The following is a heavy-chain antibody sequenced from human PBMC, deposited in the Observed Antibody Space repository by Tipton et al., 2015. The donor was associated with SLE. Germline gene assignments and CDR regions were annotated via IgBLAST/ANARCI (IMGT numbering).Heavy chain of an antibody. D-gene: IGHD2-2*01. CDR2: IYYSGST. CDR3: ARLMMGPVIVVVPAGEGTSRGVYNWFDP. J-gene: IGHJ5*02. CDR1: GGSISSYY. V-gene: IGHV4-59*01. Sequence: LRLSCTVSGGSISSYYWSWIRQPPGKGLEWIGDIYYSGSTNYNPSLKSRVTISVDTSKNQFSLKLSSVTAADTAVYYCARLMMGPVIVVVPAGEGTSRGVYNWFDPWGQGTLVTVSS.